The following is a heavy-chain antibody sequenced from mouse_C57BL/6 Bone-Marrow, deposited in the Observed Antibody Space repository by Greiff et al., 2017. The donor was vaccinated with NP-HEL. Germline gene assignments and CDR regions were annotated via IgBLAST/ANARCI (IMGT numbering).Heavy chain of an antibody. J-gene: IGHJ3*01. V-gene: IGHV5-4*01. CDR1: GFTFSSYA. CDR2: ISDGGSYT. CDR3: AREYYYDYVY. Sequence: DVQLVESGGGLVKPGGSLKLSCAASGFTFSSYAMSWVRQTPEKRLEWVATISDGGSYTYYPDNVKGRFTISRDNAKNNLYLQMSHLKSEDTAMYYCAREYYYDYVYWGQGTLVTVSA. D-gene: IGHD2-4*01.